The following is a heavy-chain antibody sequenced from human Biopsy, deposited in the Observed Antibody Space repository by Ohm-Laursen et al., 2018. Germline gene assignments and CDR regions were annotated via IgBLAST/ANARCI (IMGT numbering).Heavy chain of an antibody. D-gene: IGHD5-24*01. Sequence: GTRSLPCTFSGGSFRGYYWSWTRNPPGRGWGGIGYISDSSNPNNNPPLKSRVPLTTSTSETHFSLRLGSVTAADTAVYYCARQDGYLGYEYWGQGALVTVSS. J-gene: IGHJ4*02. CDR1: GGSFRGYY. V-gene: IGHV4-59*08. CDR2: ISDSSNP. CDR3: ARQDGYLGYEY.